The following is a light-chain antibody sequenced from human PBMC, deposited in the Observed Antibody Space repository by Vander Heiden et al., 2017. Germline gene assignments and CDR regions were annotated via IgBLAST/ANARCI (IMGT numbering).Light chain of an antibody. J-gene: IGKJ4*01. CDR1: QSASSSD. CDR2: GAS. CDR3: QQYGSSPHT. Sequence: EIGLTQSPGTLSLSPGERATLSCRASQSASSSDLAWYQQKPGQAPRLLIYGASSRATGIPDRFSGSGSGTDFTLTISRLEPEDFAVYYCQQYGSSPHTFGGGTKVEIK. V-gene: IGKV3-20*01.